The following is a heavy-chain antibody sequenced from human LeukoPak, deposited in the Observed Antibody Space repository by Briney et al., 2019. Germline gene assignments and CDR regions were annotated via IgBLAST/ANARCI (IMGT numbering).Heavy chain of an antibody. Sequence: ASVKVSCKASGYTLTGYYMHWVRQAPGQGLEWMGWINPNSGGTNYAQKFQGRVTMTRDTSISTAYMELSRLRSDDTAVYYCATSSYDFWSGTPRSPDYWGQGTLVTVSS. CDR1: GYTLTGYY. CDR2: INPNSGGT. J-gene: IGHJ4*02. D-gene: IGHD3-3*01. V-gene: IGHV1-2*02. CDR3: ATSSYDFWSGTPRSPDY.